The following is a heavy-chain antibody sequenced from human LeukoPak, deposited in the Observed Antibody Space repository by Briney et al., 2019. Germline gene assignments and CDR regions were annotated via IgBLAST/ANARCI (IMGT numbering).Heavy chain of an antibody. J-gene: IGHJ4*02. CDR3: ARAARVGAMFDY. Sequence: SETLSLTCTASGGSISSSSYYWGWIRQPPGKGLEWIGSIYYSGSTYYNPSLKSRVTISVDTSKNQFSLKLSSVTAADTAVYYCARAARVGAMFDYWGQGTLVTVSS. CDR2: IYYSGST. CDR1: GGSISSSSYY. D-gene: IGHD1-26*01. V-gene: IGHV4-39*01.